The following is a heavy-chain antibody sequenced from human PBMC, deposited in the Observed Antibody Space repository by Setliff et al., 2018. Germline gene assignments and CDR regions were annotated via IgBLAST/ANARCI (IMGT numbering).Heavy chain of an antibody. CDR3: ARCSSWHGHYPHFNY. Sequence: GGSLRLSCAASEFTLSTYWIHWVRQAPRKGLEWVTYIANRGNTVYYADSVKGRFTVSRDNANSSLFLQMNSLRAEDTAIYYCARCSSWHGHYPHFNYWGQGTLVTVSS. V-gene: IGHV3-48*03. CDR1: EFTLSTYW. D-gene: IGHD6-13*01. J-gene: IGHJ4*02. CDR2: IANRGNTV.